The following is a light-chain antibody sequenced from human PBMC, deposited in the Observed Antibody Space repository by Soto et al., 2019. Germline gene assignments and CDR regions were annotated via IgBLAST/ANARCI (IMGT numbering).Light chain of an antibody. CDR3: SSSTSSNTLV. V-gene: IGLV2-14*01. CDR1: KNDIGSSDY. Sequence: QSALTQPASVSASPGQSITISCTGGKNDIGSSDYVSWYQQHPGKAPKLIIYGVSNRPSGTSDQFSGSKSGNTASLTISGLQADDEADYYCSSSTSSNTLVFGGGTKVTVL. J-gene: IGLJ3*02. CDR2: GVS.